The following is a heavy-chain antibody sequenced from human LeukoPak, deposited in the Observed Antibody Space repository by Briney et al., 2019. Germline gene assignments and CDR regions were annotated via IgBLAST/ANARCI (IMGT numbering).Heavy chain of an antibody. CDR3: AKRYCSSTTCYDDRGAFDY. V-gene: IGHV4-34*01. J-gene: IGHJ4*02. CDR1: GGSFSGYY. Sequence: SETLPLTCAVYGGSFSGYYWSWIRQPPGKGLEWIGEINHSGSTNYNPSLKSRVTISVDTSKNQFSLKLSSVTAADTAVYYCAKRYCSSTTCYDDRGAFDYWGQGTLVTVSS. D-gene: IGHD2-2*01. CDR2: INHSGST.